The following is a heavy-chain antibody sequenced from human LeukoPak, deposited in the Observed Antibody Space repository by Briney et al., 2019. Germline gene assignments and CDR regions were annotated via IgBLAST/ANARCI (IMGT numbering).Heavy chain of an antibody. Sequence: PSETLSLTCTVSGYSISSSYYWGWIRQPPGKGLEWIGSIYYSGSTYYNPSLKSRVTISVDTSKNQFSLKLSSVTAADTAVYYCARRGTWYYYMDVWGKGTTVTISS. CDR1: GYSISSSYY. D-gene: IGHD1-1*01. CDR3: ARRGTWYYYMDV. CDR2: IYYSGST. V-gene: IGHV4-39*01. J-gene: IGHJ6*03.